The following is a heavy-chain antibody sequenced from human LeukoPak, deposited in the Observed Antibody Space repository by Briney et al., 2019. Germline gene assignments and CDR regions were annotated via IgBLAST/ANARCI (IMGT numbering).Heavy chain of an antibody. D-gene: IGHD3-10*01. V-gene: IGHV1-69*04. CDR1: GGTFSSYA. J-gene: IGHJ4*02. Sequence: SVKVSCKASGGTFSSYAISWVRQAPGQGLEWMGRIIPILGIANYAQKFQGRVTITADKSTSTAYMELSSLRSEDTAVYYCARVGSGRWLQSQFDYWGQGALVTVSS. CDR3: ARVGSGRWLQSQFDY. CDR2: IIPILGIA.